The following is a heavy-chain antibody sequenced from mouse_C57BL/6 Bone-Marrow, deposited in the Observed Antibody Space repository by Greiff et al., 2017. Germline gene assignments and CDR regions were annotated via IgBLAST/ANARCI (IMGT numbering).Heavy chain of an antibody. V-gene: IGHV14-2*01. J-gene: IGHJ2*01. CDR1: GFNIKDYY. Sequence: LVESGAELVKPGASVKLSCTASGFNIKDYYMHWVKQRTEQGLEWIGRIDPEDGETKYAPKFQGKATITADTSSNTAYLQLSSLTSEDTAVYYCAPRTAQATYYFDYWGQGTTLTVSS. D-gene: IGHD3-2*02. CDR2: IDPEDGET. CDR3: APRTAQATYYFDY.